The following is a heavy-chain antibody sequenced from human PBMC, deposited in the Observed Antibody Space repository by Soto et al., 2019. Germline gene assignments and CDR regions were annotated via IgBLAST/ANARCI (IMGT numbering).Heavy chain of an antibody. D-gene: IGHD2-2*01. V-gene: IGHV4-4*07. J-gene: IGHJ6*02. CDR3: ARAIGYCSSTSCFMDV. CDR2: IYTSGST. CDR1: GGSFSSYY. Sequence: PSETLSLTCTVSGGSFSSYYWSWIRQPAGKGLEWIGRIYTSGSTNYNPSLKSRVTMSVDTSKNQFSLKLSSVTAADTAVYYCARAIGYCSSTSCFMDVWGQGTTVTVSS.